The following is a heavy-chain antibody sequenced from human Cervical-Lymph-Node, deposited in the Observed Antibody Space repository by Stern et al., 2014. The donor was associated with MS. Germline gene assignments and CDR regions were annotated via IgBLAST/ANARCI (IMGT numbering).Heavy chain of an antibody. CDR1: GYIFTGYY. CDR2: INPNTGGT. CDR3: ARDQRGITIFGVVTDYYYLGMDV. J-gene: IGHJ6*02. Sequence: QVQLGQSGAEVKKPGASVKVSCKTSGYIFTGYYIHWVRQAPGKGLEWMAWINPNTGGTKYAQKFQGRVTMSRDTSISTAYVELSSLTSDDTAVYYCARDQRGITIFGVVTDYYYLGMDVWGQGTTVTVSS. V-gene: IGHV1-2*02. D-gene: IGHD3-3*01.